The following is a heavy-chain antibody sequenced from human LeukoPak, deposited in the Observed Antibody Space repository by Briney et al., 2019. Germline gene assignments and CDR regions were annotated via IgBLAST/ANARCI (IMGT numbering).Heavy chain of an antibody. V-gene: IGHV3-9*01. Sequence: PGRSLRLSCAVSGFTFDDYAMHWVRQVPGKGLEWVSGINWNSDSIGYADSVKGRFTTSRDNAKNSLYLQMNSLRVEDTALYYCARAQTYGDSRLLLDYWGQGTLVTVSS. J-gene: IGHJ4*02. CDR1: GFTFDDYA. CDR3: ARAQTYGDSRLLLDY. CDR2: INWNSDSI. D-gene: IGHD4-17*01.